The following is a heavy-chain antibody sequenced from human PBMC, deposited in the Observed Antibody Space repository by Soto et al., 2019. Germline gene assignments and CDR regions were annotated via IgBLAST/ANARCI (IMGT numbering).Heavy chain of an antibody. V-gene: IGHV1-18*01. CDR3: ARVFEATMYYYDSSGYYQFDY. J-gene: IGHJ4*02. CDR2: ISAYNGNT. CDR1: GYTFTSYG. D-gene: IGHD3-22*01. Sequence: GASVKVSCKVSGYTFTSYGISWVRQAPGQGLEWMGWISAYNGNTNYAQKLQGRVTMTTDTSTSTAYMELRSLRSDDTAVYYCARVFEATMYYYDSSGYYQFDYWGQGTLVTVSS.